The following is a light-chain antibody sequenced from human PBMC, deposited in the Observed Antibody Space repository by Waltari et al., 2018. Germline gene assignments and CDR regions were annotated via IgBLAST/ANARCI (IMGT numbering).Light chain of an antibody. V-gene: IGKV1-39*01. CDR2: AAS. CDR3: QQSYSTLRIT. CDR1: QSVSSY. Sequence: DIPMTQSPSSLSASLGDRVTVTCRASQSVSSYLNWYQQKPGKAPKLLIYAASNLQSGVPSRFSGSGSGTDFTLTISSLQPEDFATYYCQQSYSTLRITFGQGTRLEIK. J-gene: IGKJ5*01.